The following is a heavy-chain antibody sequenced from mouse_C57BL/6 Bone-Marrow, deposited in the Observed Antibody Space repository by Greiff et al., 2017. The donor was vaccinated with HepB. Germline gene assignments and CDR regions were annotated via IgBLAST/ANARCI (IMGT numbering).Heavy chain of an antibody. D-gene: IGHD3-2*02. CDR2: ITHNGET. Sequence: QVQLKESGPGLVKPSPSLFLSCSITGFPITSGYFWIWIRQSPGKPLEWMGYITHNGETFYNPTLQSPISITRETSKNQFFLQLNAVTTEDTAMYYCAGATIPQAILEGYFDYWGQGTTLTVSS. J-gene: IGHJ2*01. CDR3: AGATIPQAILEGYFDY. V-gene: IGHV12-3*01. CDR1: GFPITSGYF.